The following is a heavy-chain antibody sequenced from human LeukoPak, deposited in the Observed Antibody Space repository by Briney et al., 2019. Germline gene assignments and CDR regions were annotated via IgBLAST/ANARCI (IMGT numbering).Heavy chain of an antibody. CDR3: AKDLRGLFDY. D-gene: IGHD3-10*01. V-gene: IGHV3-30*02. CDR1: GFTFSSYG. Sequence: GGSLRLSCAASGFTFSSYGMHWVRQAPGKGLEWVAFIRYDGSNKYYADSVKGRFTISRDNSKNTLYLQMTSLRAEDTAVYYCAKDLRGLFDYWGQGTLVTVSS. J-gene: IGHJ4*02. CDR2: IRYDGSNK.